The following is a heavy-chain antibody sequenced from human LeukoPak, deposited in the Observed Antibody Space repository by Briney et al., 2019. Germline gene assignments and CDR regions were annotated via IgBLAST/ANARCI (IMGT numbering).Heavy chain of an antibody. CDR2: IYYTGRT. J-gene: IGHJ4*02. D-gene: IGHD3-10*01. CDR3: ARKRGRGIFDY. Sequence: SETLSLTCTVSGDSINNGYYFWNWVRLPAEKGLEWIGRIYYTGRTDFNPSLKSRVTISKDTSKNQFSLNLSSVTAADTAVYYCARKRGRGIFDYWGQGTLVTVSS. CDR1: GDSINNGYYF. V-gene: IGHV4-61*02.